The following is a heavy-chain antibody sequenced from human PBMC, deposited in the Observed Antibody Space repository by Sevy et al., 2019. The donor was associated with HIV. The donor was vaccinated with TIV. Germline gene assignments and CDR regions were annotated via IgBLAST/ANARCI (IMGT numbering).Heavy chain of an antibody. CDR3: TTDAHDFTNYPSPYYFDQ. Sequence: GGSLRLSCAASGFTLSDAWMSWVRQAPGKGLEWVGRIKSKTDGGPTDYAAPVEGRFTISRDESKNTLYLQMNSLKTEDTAVYYCTTDAHDFTNYPSPYYFDQWGQGTLVTVSS. CDR1: GFTLSDAW. D-gene: IGHD4-4*01. J-gene: IGHJ4*02. CDR2: IKSKTDGGPT. V-gene: IGHV3-15*01.